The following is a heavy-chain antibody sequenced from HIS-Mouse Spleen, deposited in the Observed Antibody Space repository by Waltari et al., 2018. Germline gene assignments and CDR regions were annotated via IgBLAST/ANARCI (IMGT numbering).Heavy chain of an antibody. Sequence: QVQLVESGGGVVQPGRSLRLSCAASGFTFSSYGMHWVRQAPGKGLERVAVIWYEGSNKNYADSVKGRFTISRDNSKNTLYLQMNSLRAEDTAVYYCARGRYDILTGYYDYWGQGTLVTVSS. CDR3: ARGRYDILTGYYDY. CDR1: GFTFSSYG. J-gene: IGHJ4*02. CDR2: IWYEGSNK. V-gene: IGHV3-33*01. D-gene: IGHD3-9*01.